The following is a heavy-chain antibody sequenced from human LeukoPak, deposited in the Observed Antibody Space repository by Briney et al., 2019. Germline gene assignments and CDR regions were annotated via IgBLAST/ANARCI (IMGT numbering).Heavy chain of an antibody. CDR3: ARGPDYEALLWGLFDY. D-gene: IGHD4-17*01. V-gene: IGHV1-18*01. CDR1: GYTFTSYG. J-gene: IGHJ4*02. CDR2: ISAYNGNT. Sequence: ASVKVSCKASGYTFTSYGISWVRQAPGQGLEWMGWISAYNGNTNYAQKLQGRVTMTTDTSTSTAYMELRSLRSDDTAVYYCARGPDYEALLWGLFDYWGQGTLVTVSS.